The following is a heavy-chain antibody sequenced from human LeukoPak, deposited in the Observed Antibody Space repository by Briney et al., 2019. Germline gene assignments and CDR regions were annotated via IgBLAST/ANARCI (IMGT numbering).Heavy chain of an antibody. D-gene: IGHD3-10*01. CDR1: GYTFTSYD. J-gene: IGHJ4*02. Sequence: GASVKVSCKASGYTFTSYDINWVRQATGRGLEWMGWMNPNSGNTGYGQKFQGRVTMTRNTSISTAYMELSSLRSEDTAVYYCARGWGPMVRGSPPGYWGQGTLVTVSS. V-gene: IGHV1-8*01. CDR2: MNPNSGNT. CDR3: ARGWGPMVRGSPPGY.